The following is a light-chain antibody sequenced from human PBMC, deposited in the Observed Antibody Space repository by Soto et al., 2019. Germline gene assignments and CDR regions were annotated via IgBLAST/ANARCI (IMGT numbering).Light chain of an antibody. CDR1: QSVSSK. CDR2: GAS. V-gene: IGKV3-15*01. CDR3: QQDNNWPGT. J-gene: IGKJ1*01. Sequence: EIVLTQSPGTLSVSPGERATLSCRASQSVSSKLAWYQQKPGQAPRLLFYGASTGATGIPSRFSGSGSETEFTIFSSSLQSEDFAVYYCQQDNNWPGTFGQGTKVEIK.